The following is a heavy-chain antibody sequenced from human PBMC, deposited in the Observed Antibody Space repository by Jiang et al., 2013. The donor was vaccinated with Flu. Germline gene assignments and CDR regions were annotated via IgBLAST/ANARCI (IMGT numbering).Heavy chain of an antibody. CDR3: ARTSYNSGWSFNWFDP. Sequence: WYNDYAVSVKSRININPDTSKNQFSLQLNSVTPEDTAIYYCARTSYNSGWSFNWFDPWGQGTLVTVSS. D-gene: IGHD6-19*01. CDR2: WYN. V-gene: IGHV6-1*01. J-gene: IGHJ5*02.